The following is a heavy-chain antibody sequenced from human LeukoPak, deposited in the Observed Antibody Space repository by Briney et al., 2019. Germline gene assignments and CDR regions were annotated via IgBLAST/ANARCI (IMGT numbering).Heavy chain of an antibody. CDR2: ISTSSSYI. J-gene: IGHJ4*02. D-gene: IGHD6-19*01. CDR3: ARDSSDSSSQVAFDF. Sequence: GGSLRLSCAASGFTFGSYSMNWVRQAPGKGLEWVSFISTSSSYIYYADSVKGRFTISRDNAKNSLFLQMNSLRAEDTAVYYCARDSSDSSSQVAFDFWGQGILVTVSS. CDR1: GFTFGSYS. V-gene: IGHV3-21*04.